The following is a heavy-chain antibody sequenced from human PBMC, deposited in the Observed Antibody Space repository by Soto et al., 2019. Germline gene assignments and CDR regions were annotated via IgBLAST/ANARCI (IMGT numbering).Heavy chain of an antibody. J-gene: IGHJ6*02. V-gene: IGHV4-34*01. CDR3: ARGGNCIVSSCPLGSHYGMDV. CDR1: GGSFSGYY. CDR2: IGHSGSA. D-gene: IGHD2-15*01. Sequence: QVQLQQWGAGLLKPSETLSLTCAVYGGSFSGYYWTWIRQPPGKGLEGVGEIGHSGSATYSPSLKSRVTISLDTSNNQFSLRLSSVTAADTAVYYCARGGNCIVSSCPLGSHYGMDVWGQGTTVTVSS.